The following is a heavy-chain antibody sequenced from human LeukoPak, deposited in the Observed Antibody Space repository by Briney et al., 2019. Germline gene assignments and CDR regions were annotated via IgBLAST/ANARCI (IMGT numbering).Heavy chain of an antibody. CDR3: ARDMGYGDYVWDY. D-gene: IGHD4-17*01. CDR1: GGTFSSYT. V-gene: IGHV1-69*04. CDR2: IIPILGIA. Sequence: ASVKVSCKASGGTFSSYTISWVRQAPGQGLEWMGRIIPILGIANYAQKFQGRVTITADESTSTAYMELSSLRSEDTAVYYCARDMGYGDYVWDYWGQGTLVTVSS. J-gene: IGHJ4*02.